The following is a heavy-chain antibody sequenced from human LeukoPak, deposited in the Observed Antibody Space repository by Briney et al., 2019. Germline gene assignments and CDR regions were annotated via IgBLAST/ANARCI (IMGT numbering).Heavy chain of an antibody. J-gene: IGHJ6*02. CDR3: WRGYAMDV. CDR1: GYTSTNFE. V-gene: IGHV1-8*01. CDR2: MNLNSGKT. Sequence: GASVKVSCKASGYTSTNFEINWVRQATGHGLEWMGWMNLNSGKTDYRQEFQGRVTMTTNTSISTAYMELSSLRSEDTAVYYCWRGYAMDVWGQGTTFTVSS.